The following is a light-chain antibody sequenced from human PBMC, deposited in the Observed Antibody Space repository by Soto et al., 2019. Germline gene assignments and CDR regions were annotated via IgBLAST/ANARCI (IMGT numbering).Light chain of an antibody. J-gene: IGKJ1*01. CDR1: QSISSW. Sequence: DIQMTQSPSTLSASVGDRVTITCRASQSISSWLAWYQQKLGKAPKLLIYKASSLESGVPSRFSGSGSGTAFPLTISSLQPDDFATYYCQQYNSYWTFGQGTKVEIK. V-gene: IGKV1-5*03. CDR2: KAS. CDR3: QQYNSYWT.